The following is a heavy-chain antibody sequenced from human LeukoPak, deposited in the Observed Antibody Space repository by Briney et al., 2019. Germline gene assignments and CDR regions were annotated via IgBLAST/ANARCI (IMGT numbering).Heavy chain of an antibody. CDR3: ARNPQLVT. J-gene: IGHJ4*02. CDR2: IKQDGSEK. V-gene: IGHV3-7*03. D-gene: IGHD3-9*01. Sequence: GGSLRLSCAASGFTFSNYAMTWVRQAPGKGLEWVANIKQDGSEKYYVDSVKGRFTISRDNAKNSLYLQMNSLRAEDTAVYYCARNPQLVTWGQGTLVTVSS. CDR1: GFTFSNYA.